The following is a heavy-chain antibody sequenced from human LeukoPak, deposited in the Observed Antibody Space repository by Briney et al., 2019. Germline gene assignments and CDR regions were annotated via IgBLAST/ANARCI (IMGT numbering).Heavy chain of an antibody. V-gene: IGHV3-30*03. Sequence: PGGSLRLSCAASGFTFSSYGMHWVRQAPGKGLEWVAVISYDGSNKYYADSVKGRVTISRDNSKNTLYLQMNSLRAEDTAVYYCARDPVQMAPITRTFDYWGEGTLVTVSS. CDR2: ISYDGSNK. CDR3: ARDPVQMAPITRTFDY. CDR1: GFTFSSYG. J-gene: IGHJ4*02. D-gene: IGHD5-24*01.